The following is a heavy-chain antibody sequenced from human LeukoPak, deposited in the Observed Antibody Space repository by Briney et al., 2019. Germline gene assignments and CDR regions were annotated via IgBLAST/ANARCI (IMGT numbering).Heavy chain of an antibody. CDR3: ARDDPGTAAAGTDAFDI. V-gene: IGHV4-30-4*01. CDR2: IYYSGST. Sequence: PSETLSLTCTVSGGSISSGDYYWSWIRQPPGKGLEWIGYIYYSGSTYYNPSLKSRVTISVDTSKNQFSLKLSSVTAADTAVYYCARDDPGTAAAGTDAFDIWGQGTMVTVSS. CDR1: GGSISSGDYY. D-gene: IGHD6-13*01. J-gene: IGHJ3*02.